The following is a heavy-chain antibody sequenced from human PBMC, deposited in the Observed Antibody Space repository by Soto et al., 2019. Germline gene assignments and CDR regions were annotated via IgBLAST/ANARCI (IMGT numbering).Heavy chain of an antibody. CDR1: KFTFSSYS. Sequence: QVQLVESGGGMVQPGRSLRLSCAASKFTFSSYSMHWVRQAPGKGLEWVAVISYNGINKFYADSVKGRFTISRENSKSIRSLQMNGMRAADTAVIYCAKSALRRLITSSGDFKPWGQGSLGIDSS. V-gene: IGHV3-30-3*02. J-gene: IGHJ5*02. CDR3: AKSALRRLITSSGDFKP. D-gene: IGHD2-21*01. CDR2: ISYNGINK.